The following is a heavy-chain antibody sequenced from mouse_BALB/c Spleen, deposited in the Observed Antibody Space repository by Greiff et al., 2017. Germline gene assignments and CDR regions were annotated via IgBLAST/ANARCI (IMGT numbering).Heavy chain of an antibody. Sequence: DVKLVESGGGLVKLGGSLKLSCAASGFTFSSYYMSWVRQTPEKRLELVAAINSNGGSTYYPDTVKGRFTISRDNAKNTLYLEMSSLRSEDTAMYYCAREYDYAMDYWGQGTSVTVSS. CDR1: GFTFSSYY. V-gene: IGHV5-6-2*01. J-gene: IGHJ4*01. CDR3: AREYDYAMDY. D-gene: IGHD2-10*02. CDR2: INSNGGST.